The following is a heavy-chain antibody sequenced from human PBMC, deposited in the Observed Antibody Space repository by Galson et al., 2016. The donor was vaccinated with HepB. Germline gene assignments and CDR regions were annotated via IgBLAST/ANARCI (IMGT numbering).Heavy chain of an antibody. CDR2: IYPGDFET. J-gene: IGHJ4*02. CDR3: TRRRRYCSGGSCVLDS. V-gene: IGHV5-51*01. CDR1: GFSFTSFY. D-gene: IGHD2-15*01. Sequence: SGAEVKKPGESLKISCKGSGFSFTSFYIGWVRQMPGKGLEWMGMIYPGDFETRYSPSFQGQVTMSADRSITTAYLQWSNLKASDTAVYYCTRRRRYCSGGSCVLDSWGQGTQVTVSS.